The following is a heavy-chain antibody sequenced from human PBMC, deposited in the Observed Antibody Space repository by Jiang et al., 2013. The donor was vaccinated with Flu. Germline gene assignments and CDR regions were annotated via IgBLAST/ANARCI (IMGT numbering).Heavy chain of an antibody. J-gene: IGHJ4*02. D-gene: IGHD6-19*01. Sequence: QLLESGGGLVQPGGSLRASCAASGFIVSSNYMSWVRQAPGKGLEWVSVIYSDGRTNYADSVKGRFTISRDNSKNTLYLQMKSLRAEDTAVYYCARVVPYNSGWIDYWGQGTLVSVSS. CDR1: GFIVSSNY. CDR2: IYSDGRT. V-gene: IGHV3-66*01. CDR3: ARVVPYNSGWIDY.